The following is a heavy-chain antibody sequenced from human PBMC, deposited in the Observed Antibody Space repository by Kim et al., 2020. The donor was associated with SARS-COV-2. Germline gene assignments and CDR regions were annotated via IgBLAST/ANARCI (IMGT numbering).Heavy chain of an antibody. CDR1: GFSVSNNH. CDR3: PGDPGLANGMDA. Sequence: GGSLRLSCAGSGFSVSNNHMSWVRQAPGKGLEWFSVIYNDGTTNYADSVKGRFTFSRDASENTLFLQISSLRVEDTAEYYFPGDPGLANGMDAWGQGPT. CDR2: IYNDGTT. D-gene: IGHD3-10*01. J-gene: IGHJ6*02. V-gene: IGHV3-66*01.